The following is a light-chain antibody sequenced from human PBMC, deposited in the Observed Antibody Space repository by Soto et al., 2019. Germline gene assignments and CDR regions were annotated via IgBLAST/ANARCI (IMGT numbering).Light chain of an antibody. CDR2: DAS. Sequence: EIVLTQSPATLSLSPGERATLSCRASQSVSSYLAWYQQKPGQAPRLLIYDASNRATGIPARFSCSGSETDFTLPISSLEPEDFAVYYCQQRSNWLFTFGPGTKVDLK. V-gene: IGKV3-11*01. CDR1: QSVSSY. CDR3: QQRSNWLFT. J-gene: IGKJ3*01.